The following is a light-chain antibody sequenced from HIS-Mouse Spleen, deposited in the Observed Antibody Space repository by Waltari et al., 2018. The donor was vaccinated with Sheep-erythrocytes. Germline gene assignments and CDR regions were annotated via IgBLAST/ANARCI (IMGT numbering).Light chain of an antibody. CDR3: CSYAGSYNHV. Sequence: QSALTQPPTVSRSPGPSLTLPCPGTRIDAHRYNYVPWYQQHPGKAPKLMIYDGTKRPSRVPDRFSGSKSVNPASLTISGLQAEDEADYYCCSYAGSYNHVFATGTKVTVL. V-gene: IGLV2-11*01. J-gene: IGLJ1*01. CDR2: DGT. CDR1: RIDAHRYNY.